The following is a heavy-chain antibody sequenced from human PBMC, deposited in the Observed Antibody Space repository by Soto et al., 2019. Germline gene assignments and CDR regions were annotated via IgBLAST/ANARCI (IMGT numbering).Heavy chain of an antibody. J-gene: IGHJ4*02. V-gene: IGHV1-69*04. CDR1: GGTFSSYT. D-gene: IGHD3-3*01. CDR3: ARDLVEWPVDY. CDR2: IIPILGIA. Sequence: SVKVSCKASGGTFSSYTISWVRQAPGQGLEWMGRIIPILGIANYAQKFQGRVTITADKSTSTAYMELSSLRSEDTAVYYCARDLVEWPVDYWGQGTLVTVSS.